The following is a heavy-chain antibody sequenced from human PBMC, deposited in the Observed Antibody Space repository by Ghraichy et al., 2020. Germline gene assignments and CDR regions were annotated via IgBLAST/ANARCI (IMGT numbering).Heavy chain of an antibody. CDR1: GFAVSSNY. V-gene: IGHV3-53*01. Sequence: GVSLNISCAASGFAVSSNYMSWVRQAPGEGLEWVSFIYSGGSTYYADSVKGRFTISRDNSKNTLYLQMNSLRAEDTAVYYCARDDGYSYGRLAYWGQGTLVTVSS. CDR2: IYSGGST. J-gene: IGHJ4*02. CDR3: ARDDGYSYGRLAY. D-gene: IGHD5-18*01.